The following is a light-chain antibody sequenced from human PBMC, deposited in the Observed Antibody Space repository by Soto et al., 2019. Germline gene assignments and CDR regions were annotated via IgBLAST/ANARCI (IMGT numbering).Light chain of an antibody. V-gene: IGLV2-14*01. Sequence: QSALTQPASVSGSPGQSITISCTGTSSDVGGYNYVSWYQQHPGKAPKLMIYEVSNRPSGVYNRFSGSKSGNTASLTISGLQADDEADYFCSSYTTSSTPVIFGGGTKLTVL. CDR1: SSDVGGYNY. CDR2: EVS. CDR3: SSYTTSSTPVI. J-gene: IGLJ2*01.